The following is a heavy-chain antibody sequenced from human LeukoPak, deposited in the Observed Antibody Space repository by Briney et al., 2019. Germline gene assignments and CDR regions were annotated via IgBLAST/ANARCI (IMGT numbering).Heavy chain of an antibody. V-gene: IGHV3-21*04. Sequence: GGSLRLSCAASGFTFSSYEMNWVRQAPGKGLEWVSGISRSSSFRYYADSVKGRFTISRDNSKSTLSLQMNSLRAEDTAIYYCATYRQVLLPFESWGQGTLVTVSS. J-gene: IGHJ4*02. CDR1: GFTFSSYE. CDR3: ATYRQVLLPFES. CDR2: ISRSSSFR. D-gene: IGHD2-8*02.